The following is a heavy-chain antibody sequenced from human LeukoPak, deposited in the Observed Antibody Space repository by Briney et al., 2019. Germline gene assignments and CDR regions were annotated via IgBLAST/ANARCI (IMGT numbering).Heavy chain of an antibody. CDR3: ARREVRGVNTNWFDP. CDR2: ISSSGST. CDR1: GGPINRYY. D-gene: IGHD3-10*01. V-gene: IGHV4-4*07. J-gene: IGHJ5*02. Sequence: SDTLSLTCTVSGGPINRYYWTWIRQPTGKALECLGCISSSGSTTYNPSVKSRVTISLDKSKNQLYLRLSCVSAADTAVYYCARREVRGVNTNWFDPWGQGTLVIVSS.